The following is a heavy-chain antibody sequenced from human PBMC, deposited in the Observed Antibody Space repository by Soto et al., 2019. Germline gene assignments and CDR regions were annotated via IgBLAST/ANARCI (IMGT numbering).Heavy chain of an antibody. Sequence: PGGSLRLSCAASGFTFSSYDMHWVRQATGKGLEWVSAIGTAGDTYYPGSVKGRFTISRENAKNSLYLQMNSLRAEDTAVYYCARDLGYNWFDPWGQGTLVTVSS. J-gene: IGHJ5*02. CDR1: GFTFSSYD. CDR2: IGTAGDT. CDR3: ARDLGYNWFDP. V-gene: IGHV3-13*01.